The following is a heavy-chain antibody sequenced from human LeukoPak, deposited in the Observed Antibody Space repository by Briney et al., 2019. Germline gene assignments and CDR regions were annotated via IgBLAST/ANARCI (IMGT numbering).Heavy chain of an antibody. J-gene: IGHJ5*02. Sequence: PSETLSLTCTVSGGSISSSGYYWGWIRQPPGKGLEWIASIYYSGSTYYNPSLKSRVTISVDTSKNQLSLKLSSLTAADTAVYYCARHEYSGSYYGLSWFDPWGQGTLVSVSS. CDR2: IYYSGST. D-gene: IGHD1-26*01. CDR3: ARHEYSGSYYGLSWFDP. CDR1: GGSISSSGYY. V-gene: IGHV4-39*01.